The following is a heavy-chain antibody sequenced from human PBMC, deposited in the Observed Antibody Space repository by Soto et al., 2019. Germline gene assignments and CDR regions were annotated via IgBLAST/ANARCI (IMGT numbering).Heavy chain of an antibody. CDR2: LYSSGST. CDR1: GFTFTGND. Sequence: EVQLVESGGGLIQPGGSLRLSCAASGFTFTGNDMNWVRQAPGKGLEWVSLLYSSGSTYYADSVKGRFTISRDNSNNTLYLQMSSLRAEATAVYYCAARPLLPGAPWGQGTMVTVSS. J-gene: IGHJ3*01. D-gene: IGHD3-22*01. CDR3: AARPLLPGAP. V-gene: IGHV3-53*01.